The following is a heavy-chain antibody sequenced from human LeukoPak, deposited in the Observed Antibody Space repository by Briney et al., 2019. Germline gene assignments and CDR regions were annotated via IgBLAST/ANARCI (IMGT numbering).Heavy chain of an antibody. Sequence: GGSLRLSCAASGFTFSSYAMHWVRQAPGKGLEWVAVISYDGSNKYYADSVKGRFTISRDNSKNTLYLQMNSLRAEDTAVYYCARDLLQPLRDYYYYGMDVWGQGTTVTVSS. CDR3: ARDLLQPLRDYYYYGMDV. D-gene: IGHD6-25*01. CDR2: ISYDGSNK. CDR1: GFTFSSYA. V-gene: IGHV3-30*04. J-gene: IGHJ6*02.